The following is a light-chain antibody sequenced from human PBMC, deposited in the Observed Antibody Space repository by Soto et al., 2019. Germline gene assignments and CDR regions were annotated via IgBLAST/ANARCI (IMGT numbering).Light chain of an antibody. J-gene: IGLJ2*01. CDR1: SSDVGGYNY. V-gene: IGLV2-14*01. CDR3: SSYTTSSTLVV. Sequence: QSALTQPASVSGSLGQSITVSCTGTSSDVGGYNYVSWYQQHPGKAPKLMFYEVSNRPSGVSSRFSGSKSGNTASLTISGLQPEDEADYYCSSYTTSSTLVVFGGGTKRTVL. CDR2: EVS.